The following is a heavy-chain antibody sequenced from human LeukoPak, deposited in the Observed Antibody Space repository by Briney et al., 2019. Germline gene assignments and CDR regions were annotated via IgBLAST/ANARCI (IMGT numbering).Heavy chain of an antibody. Sequence: SETLSLTCTVSGYSISSGYYWGWIRQPPGKGLEWIGSIYHSGSTYYNPSLKSRVTISVDTSKNQFSLKLSSVTAADTAVYYCAIIPVRGSTTRTYLYYMDVWGKGTTVTVSS. D-gene: IGHD1-1*01. CDR1: GYSISSGYY. V-gene: IGHV4-38-2*02. CDR3: AIIPVRGSTTRTYLYYMDV. J-gene: IGHJ6*03. CDR2: IYHSGST.